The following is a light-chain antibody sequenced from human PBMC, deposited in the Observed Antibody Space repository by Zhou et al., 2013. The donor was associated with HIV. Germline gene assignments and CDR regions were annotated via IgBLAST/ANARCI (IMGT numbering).Light chain of an antibody. J-gene: IGKJ1*01. CDR2: KAS. CDR1: QSISSW. CDR3: HRVQVPSCST. V-gene: IGKV1-5*03. Sequence: DIQMTQSPSTLSASVGDRVTITCRASQSISSWLAWYQQKPGKAPKLLIYKASSLESGVPSTFSGSGSGTDFTLTISSCNSRFVTYYCHRVQVPSCSTFG.